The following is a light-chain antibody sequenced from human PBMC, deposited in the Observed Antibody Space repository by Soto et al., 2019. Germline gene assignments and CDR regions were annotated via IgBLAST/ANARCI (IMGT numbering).Light chain of an antibody. Sequence: EIVLTKSQATLSLTPGERAWLSCRASQSVSSYLAWYQQKPGQAPRLLIYDASNRATGIPARFSGSGSGTDFTLTISSLEPEDFAVYYCQQRSNWLTFGGGTKVDIK. CDR2: DAS. CDR1: QSVSSY. CDR3: QQRSNWLT. V-gene: IGKV3-11*01. J-gene: IGKJ4*01.